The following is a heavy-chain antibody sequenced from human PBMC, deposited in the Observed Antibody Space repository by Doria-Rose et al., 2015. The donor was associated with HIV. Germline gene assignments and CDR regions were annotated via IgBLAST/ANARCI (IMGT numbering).Heavy chain of an antibody. CDR2: IFSDDER. CDR1: GVSLSSPGMG. D-gene: IGHD6-13*01. Sequence: VTLKESGPVLVKPTETLTLTCTVSGVSLSSPGMGVSWIRQPPGKALEWLANIFSDDERSYKTSLKSRLTISRRTSKSQVVLTMTDMDPVDTATYYCARIKSSRWYHKYYFDFRGQGTLVIVSA. J-gene: IGHJ4*02. V-gene: IGHV2-26*01. CDR3: ARIKSSRWYHKYYFDF.